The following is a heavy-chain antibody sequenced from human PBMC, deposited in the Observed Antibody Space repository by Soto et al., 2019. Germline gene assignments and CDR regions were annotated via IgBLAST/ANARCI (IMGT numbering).Heavy chain of an antibody. J-gene: IGHJ4*02. D-gene: IGHD6-19*01. CDR3: VKGGSSLYERFDY. CDR2: IRGSGGST. CDR1: GFTFSSYA. Sequence: EVQLLESGGGLVQPGGSLRLSCAASGFTFSSYAMNWVRQAPGKGLEWVSAIRGSGGSTYYADSVKGRLTISRDNSKNSLYQQMNSPRAACTAVYYCVKGGSSLYERFDYWGQGTLVTVST. V-gene: IGHV3-23*01.